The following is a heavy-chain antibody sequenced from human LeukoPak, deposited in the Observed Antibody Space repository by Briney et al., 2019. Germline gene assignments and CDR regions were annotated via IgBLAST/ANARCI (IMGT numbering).Heavy chain of an antibody. CDR1: GFTFSSYA. D-gene: IGHD4-23*01. V-gene: IGHV3-30*01. J-gene: IGHJ1*01. CDR3: AGDMSPHDYGGKFQH. Sequence: GRSLRLSCAASGFTFSSYAMHWVRQAPGKGLEWVAVISYDGSNKYYADSVKGRFTISRDNSKNTLYLQMNSLRAEDTAVYYCAGDMSPHDYGGKFQHWGQGTLVTVSS. CDR2: ISYDGSNK.